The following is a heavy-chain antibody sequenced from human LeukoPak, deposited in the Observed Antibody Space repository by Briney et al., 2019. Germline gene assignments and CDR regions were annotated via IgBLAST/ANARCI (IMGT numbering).Heavy chain of an antibody. V-gene: IGHV4-59*08. CDR2: IYYSGST. CDR3: ARQGGYSYGRPRPYYFDY. J-gene: IGHJ4*02. Sequence: PSETLSLTCTVSGGSISSYYWSWIRQPPGKGLEWIGYIYYSGSTNYNPSLKSRVTISVDTSKDQFSLKLSSVTAADTAVYYCARQGGYSYGRPRPYYFDYWGQGTLVTVSS. CDR1: GGSISSYY. D-gene: IGHD5-18*01.